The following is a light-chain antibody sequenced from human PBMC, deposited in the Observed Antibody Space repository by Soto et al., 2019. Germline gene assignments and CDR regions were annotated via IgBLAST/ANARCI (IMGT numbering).Light chain of an antibody. Sequence: QSALTQPASVSGSPGQSITISCTGTSSDIGGFYYVSWYQHHPGKDPKLMIYQVSNRPSGVSNRFSGSKSGNTASLTISGLQAEDEADYFCSSYSSSSTFDVFGAGTKLTVL. V-gene: IGLV2-14*01. CDR2: QVS. J-gene: IGLJ1*01. CDR1: SSDIGGFYY. CDR3: SSYSSSSTFDV.